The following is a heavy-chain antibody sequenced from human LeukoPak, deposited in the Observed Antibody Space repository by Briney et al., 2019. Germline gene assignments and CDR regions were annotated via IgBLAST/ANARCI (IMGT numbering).Heavy chain of an antibody. J-gene: IGHJ4*02. CDR2: IYHSGST. V-gene: IGHV4-59*04. Sequence: PSETLSLTCTVSGGSISSYYWSWIRQPPGKGLEWIGYIYHSGSTYYNPSLKSRVTISVDTSKNQFSLKLSSVTAADTAVYYCASRWGRNLGYSGYLDYWGQGTLVTVSS. CDR3: ASRWGRNLGYSGYLDY. CDR1: GGSISSYY. D-gene: IGHD3-16*01.